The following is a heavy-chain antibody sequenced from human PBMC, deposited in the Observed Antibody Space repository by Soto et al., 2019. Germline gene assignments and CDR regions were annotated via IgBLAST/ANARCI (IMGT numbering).Heavy chain of an antibody. Sequence: ASVKVSCKASGGTFSSYAISWVRQAPGQGLEWMGGIIPIFGTANYAQKFQGRVTITADESTSTAYMELSSLRSEDTAVYYCARGYCSGGSCYGGAFDYWGQGTLVTVSS. CDR3: ARGYCSGGSCYGGAFDY. CDR2: IIPIFGTA. V-gene: IGHV1-69*13. D-gene: IGHD2-15*01. J-gene: IGHJ4*02. CDR1: GGTFSSYA.